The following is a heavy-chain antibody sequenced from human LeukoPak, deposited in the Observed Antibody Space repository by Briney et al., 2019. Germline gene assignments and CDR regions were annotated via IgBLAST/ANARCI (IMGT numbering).Heavy chain of an antibody. CDR3: AKGMTTVTSKIDY. Sequence: GGSLRLSCAASGFTFSDYAMGWVRQAPGKGPEWVSSTSGSGGSTYYADSVKGRFTISRDNSKNTLYLQMNSLRAEDTAGYYCAKGMTTVTSKIDYWGQGTPVTVSS. V-gene: IGHV3-23*01. D-gene: IGHD4-11*01. CDR2: TSGSGGST. J-gene: IGHJ4*02. CDR1: GFTFSDYA.